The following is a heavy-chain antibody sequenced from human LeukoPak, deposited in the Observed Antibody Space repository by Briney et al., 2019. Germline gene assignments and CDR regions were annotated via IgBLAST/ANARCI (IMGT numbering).Heavy chain of an antibody. Sequence: SVKVSCKASGGTFSSYAISWVRQAPGQGLEWMGGIIPIFGTANYAQKFQGRVTITADESTSTAYMELSSLRSEDTAVYYCASSVSPIAANDYWGQGTLVTVSS. CDR3: ASSVSPIAANDY. D-gene: IGHD6-25*01. J-gene: IGHJ4*02. CDR1: GGTFSSYA. CDR2: IIPIFGTA. V-gene: IGHV1-69*01.